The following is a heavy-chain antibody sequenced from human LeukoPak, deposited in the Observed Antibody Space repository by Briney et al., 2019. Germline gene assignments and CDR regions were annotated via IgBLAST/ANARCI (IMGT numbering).Heavy chain of an antibody. CDR3: ARGTDYSSSYSDY. J-gene: IGHJ4*02. CDR1: GFTFSRYA. CDR2: VSSNGDST. D-gene: IGHD6-6*01. Sequence: GGSLRLSCAASGFTFSRYAMHWVRQAPGKGLEYVSAVSSNGDSTYHANSVKGRFTISRDNSKNTLYLQMGSLRAEDMAVYYCARGTDYSSSYSDYWGQGTLVTVSS. V-gene: IGHV3-64*01.